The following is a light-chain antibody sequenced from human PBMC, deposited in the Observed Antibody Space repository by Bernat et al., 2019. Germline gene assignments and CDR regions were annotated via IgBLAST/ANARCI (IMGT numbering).Light chain of an antibody. CDR1: QGISNW. CDR2: RAS. J-gene: IGKJ4*01. CDR3: QQHDNSPLT. V-gene: IGKV1-33*01. Sequence: SASCLSASVGDKVTITCRASQGISNWLAWYQQKPGKAPKLLIYRASNLETGIPSRFSGSGSGTDFTLTISSLQPEDIATYYCQQHDNSPLTFGGGTKVEIK.